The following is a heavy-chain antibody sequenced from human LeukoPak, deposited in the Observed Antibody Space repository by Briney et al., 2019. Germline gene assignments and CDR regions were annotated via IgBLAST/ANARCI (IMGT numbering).Heavy chain of an antibody. Sequence: PGGSLRLSCAASGFTFDDYAMHWVRHAPGKGLEWVSLISADGGSTYYADSVKGRFTISRDNSKNSLYLQMNSLRTEDTALYYCAKDMGDTAMVTFDIWGQGTMVTVSS. CDR3: AKDMGDTAMVTFDI. CDR1: GFTFDDYA. V-gene: IGHV3-43*02. D-gene: IGHD5-18*01. J-gene: IGHJ3*02. CDR2: ISADGGST.